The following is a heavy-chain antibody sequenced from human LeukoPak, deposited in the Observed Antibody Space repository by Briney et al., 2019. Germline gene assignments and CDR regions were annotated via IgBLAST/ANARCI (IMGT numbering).Heavy chain of an antibody. CDR2: ISAYNGNT. CDR3: ARPLVVVAEEYYYYGMDV. CDR1: GYTFTGYG. Sequence: GASVKVSCKASGYTFTGYGISWVRQAPGQGLEWMGWISAYNGNTNYAQKLQGRVTMTTDTSTSTAYMELRSLRSDDTAVYYCARPLVVVAEEYYYYGMDVWGQGTTVTVSS. J-gene: IGHJ6*02. D-gene: IGHD2-15*01. V-gene: IGHV1-18*01.